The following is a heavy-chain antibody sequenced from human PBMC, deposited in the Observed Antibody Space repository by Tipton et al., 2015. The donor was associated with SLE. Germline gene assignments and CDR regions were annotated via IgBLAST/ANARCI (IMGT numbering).Heavy chain of an antibody. Sequence: QSGAEVKKPGASVKVSCKAFGYTFISYGINWVRQAPGQGLEWMGGIIPIFGTTNFAPKFQGRVTITADESATTVYLELSSLRFEDTAIYYCADPKRYFDTSGYSFPFGSWGPGTLVTVSS. CDR3: ADPKRYFDTSGYSFPFGS. CDR1: GYTFISYG. D-gene: IGHD3-22*01. V-gene: IGHV1-69*13. J-gene: IGHJ4*02. CDR2: IIPIFGTT.